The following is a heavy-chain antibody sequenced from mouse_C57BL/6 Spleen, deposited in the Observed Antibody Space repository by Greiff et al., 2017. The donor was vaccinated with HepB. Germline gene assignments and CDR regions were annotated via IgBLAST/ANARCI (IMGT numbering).Heavy chain of an antibody. CDR2: IHPNSGST. J-gene: IGHJ2*01. CDR3: ADPIVTSYPYYFDY. CDR1: GYTFTSYW. V-gene: IGHV1-64*01. D-gene: IGHD2-12*01. Sequence: VQLQQPGAELVKPGASVKLSCKASGYTFTSYWMHWVKQRPGQGLEWIGMIHPNSGSTNYNEKFKSKATLTVDKTSSTAYMQLSSLTSEDSAVYYSADPIVTSYPYYFDYWGQGTTLTVSS.